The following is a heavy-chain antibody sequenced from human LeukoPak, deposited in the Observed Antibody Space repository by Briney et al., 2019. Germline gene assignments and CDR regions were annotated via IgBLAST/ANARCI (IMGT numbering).Heavy chain of an antibody. J-gene: IGHJ4*02. CDR1: GGSFSAYY. Sequence: PSETLSLTCAVYGGSFSAYYWSWIRQPPGKGLEWIGEINHSGSTNYNPSLKSRVIISVDTSKEQFSLKVGSVTAADTAVYYCARTGGYASGTYHPFDYWGQGTLVTVSS. V-gene: IGHV4-34*01. CDR2: INHSGST. CDR3: ARTGGYASGTYHPFDY. D-gene: IGHD3-10*01.